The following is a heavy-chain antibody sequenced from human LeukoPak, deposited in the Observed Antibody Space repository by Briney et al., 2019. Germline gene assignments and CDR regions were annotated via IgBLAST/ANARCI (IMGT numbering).Heavy chain of an antibody. V-gene: IGHV1-2*02. CDR2: INPNSGGT. J-gene: IGHJ4*02. Sequence: ASVKVSCKASGYTFTGYYMHWVRQAPGQGLEWMGWINPNSGGTNYAQKFQGRVTMTRDTSISTAYMELSRLRPDDTAVYYCARAKARWYYFDYWGQGTLVTVSS. CDR1: GYTFTGYY. CDR3: ARAKARWYYFDY.